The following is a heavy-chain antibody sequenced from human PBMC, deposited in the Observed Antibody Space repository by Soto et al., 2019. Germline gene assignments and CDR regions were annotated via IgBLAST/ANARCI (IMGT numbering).Heavy chain of an antibody. CDR1: GGTFSSYA. Sequence: ASVKVSCKASGGTFSSYAISWVRQAPGQGLEWMGWISGYNGDTNYAREFQGRVSMTIDTSTTTAYMELRSLTSDDTAVYYCAKNGQPPHYYYGLDVWGQGTKVTVSS. V-gene: IGHV1-18*01. D-gene: IGHD2-8*01. CDR3: AKNGQPPHYYYGLDV. J-gene: IGHJ6*02. CDR2: ISGYNGDT.